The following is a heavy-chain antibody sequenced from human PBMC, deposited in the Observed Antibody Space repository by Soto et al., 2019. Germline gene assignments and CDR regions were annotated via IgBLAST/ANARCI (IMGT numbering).Heavy chain of an antibody. V-gene: IGHV4-4*02. CDR2: IYHSGAT. Sequence: QVQLQESGPGLVKPSGTLSLTCAVSGDSMNNNNWWSWVRQSPRKGLEWIAEIYHSGATNYNPSLQSRVTISIDKSEKQFSLKLNYVTAADTAVYYCARAGLGLAFDSWGQGALVTVSS. CDR3: ARAGLGLAFDS. D-gene: IGHD6-19*01. J-gene: IGHJ5*01. CDR1: GDSMNNNNW.